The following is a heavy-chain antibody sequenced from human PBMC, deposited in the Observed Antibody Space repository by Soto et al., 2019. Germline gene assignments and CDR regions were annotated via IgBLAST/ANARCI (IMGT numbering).Heavy chain of an antibody. J-gene: IGHJ6*02. V-gene: IGHV1-24*01. CDR1: GYTLTELS. D-gene: IGHD6-19*01. Sequence: ASVKVSCKVSGYTLTELSMHWVRQAPGKGLEWMGGFDPEDGETIYAQKFQGRVTMTEDTSTDTAYMELSSLRSEDTAVYYCATRSQYSSGWYPYYYYGMDVWGQGTTVTVSS. CDR3: ATRSQYSSGWYPYYYYGMDV. CDR2: FDPEDGET.